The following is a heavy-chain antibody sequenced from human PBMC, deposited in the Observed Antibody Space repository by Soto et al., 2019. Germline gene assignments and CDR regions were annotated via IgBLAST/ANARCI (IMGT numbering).Heavy chain of an antibody. CDR1: GFTFSSYG. D-gene: IGHD2-2*01. Sequence: GGSLRLSCAASGFTFSSYGMHWVRQAPGKGLEWVAVISYDGSNKYYADSVKGRFTISRDNSKNTLYLQMNSLRAEDTAVYYCAKNGGQKYCSSTSCMHYYFDYWGQGTLVTVSS. V-gene: IGHV3-30*18. CDR3: AKNGGQKYCSSTSCMHYYFDY. CDR2: ISYDGSNK. J-gene: IGHJ4*02.